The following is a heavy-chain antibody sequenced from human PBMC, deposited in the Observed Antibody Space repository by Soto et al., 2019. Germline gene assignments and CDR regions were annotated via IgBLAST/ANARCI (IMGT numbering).Heavy chain of an antibody. CDR1: GFTFGDYA. D-gene: IGHD2-2*01. J-gene: IGHJ5*02. V-gene: IGHV3-49*03. CDR2: ISSKAYGGTT. Sequence: PGGSLRLSCTASGFTFGDYAKSWFRQAPGKGLEWVGFISSKAYGGTTEYAASVKGRFTISRDDSKSIAYLQMNSLKTEDTAVYYCTKVVVPAAILRPDRWFDPWGQGTLVTVSS. CDR3: TKVVVPAAILRPDRWFDP.